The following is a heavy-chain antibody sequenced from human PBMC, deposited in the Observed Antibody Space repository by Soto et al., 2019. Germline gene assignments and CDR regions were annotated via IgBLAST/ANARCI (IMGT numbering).Heavy chain of an antibody. V-gene: IGHV3-74*01. CDR3: ARDRMEYCSSTSCYAHYYYYMDV. D-gene: IGHD2-2*01. Sequence: PGGSLRLSCAASGFTFNSYWMHWVRQAPGKGLVWVSRINGDGSTTNYADSVKGRFTISRDNAKNTLYLQMNSLRAEDTAVYYCARDRMEYCSSTSCYAHYYYYMDVWGKGTTVTVSS. CDR2: INGDGSTT. CDR1: GFTFNSYW. J-gene: IGHJ6*03.